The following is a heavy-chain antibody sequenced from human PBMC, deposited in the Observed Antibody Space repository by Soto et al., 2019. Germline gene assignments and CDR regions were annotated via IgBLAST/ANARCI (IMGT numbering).Heavy chain of an antibody. CDR1: EFTFSTYW. J-gene: IGHJ4*02. Sequence: EVQLVESGGGLVQPGGSLRLSCVLSEFTFSTYWMSWVRQAPGKGLEWVATREQDGGEKNYLASVRGRFTISRDNAKKSLYLVMNSLRAGDTAVYYCAGGSGSESESWGQGTLVMVSS. D-gene: IGHD3-3*01. V-gene: IGHV3-7*04. CDR3: AGGSGSESES. CDR2: REQDGGEK.